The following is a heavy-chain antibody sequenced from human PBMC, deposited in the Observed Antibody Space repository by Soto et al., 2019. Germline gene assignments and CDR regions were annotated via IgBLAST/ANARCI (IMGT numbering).Heavy chain of an antibody. D-gene: IGHD1-1*01. J-gene: IGHJ4*02. Sequence: EVQLVESGGGLVQPGGSLRLSCAASGFSFISYGMHWVRQAPGTGLVWVSRVDADGSGTTYAGSVKGRFSISRDNAKNTVSLQMNNLRAEDTAVYYCAGASGWKFDYRGLGVLVTVSS. CDR1: GFSFISYG. V-gene: IGHV3-74*01. CDR2: VDADGSGT. CDR3: AGASGWKFDY.